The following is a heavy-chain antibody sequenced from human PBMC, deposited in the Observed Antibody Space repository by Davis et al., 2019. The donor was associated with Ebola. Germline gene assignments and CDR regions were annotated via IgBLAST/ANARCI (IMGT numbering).Heavy chain of an antibody. V-gene: IGHV3-33*01. CDR2: IWYDGSNK. Sequence: GESLKISCAASGFTFSSYGMHWVRQAPGKGVEWVAVIWYDGSNKYYADSVKGRFTISRDNSKNTLYLQMNSLRAEDTAVYYCARDRRVRHMDVWGKGTTVTVSS. CDR3: ARDRRVRHMDV. CDR1: GFTFSSYG. D-gene: IGHD3-10*01. J-gene: IGHJ6*03.